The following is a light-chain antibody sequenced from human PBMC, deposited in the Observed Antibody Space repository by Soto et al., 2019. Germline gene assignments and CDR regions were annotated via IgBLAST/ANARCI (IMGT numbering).Light chain of an antibody. Sequence: DIQMTQSPSTLSASVGDRVTITCRASQNIQIWLAWYQQKPGKAPKLLIYGASSLESGVPSRFSGSGSGTEFTLSINSLQPDDCATGCGQQFSEYSRTFGQGTKVEFK. V-gene: IGKV1-5*03. CDR2: GAS. CDR1: QNIQIW. J-gene: IGKJ1*01. CDR3: QQFSEYSRT.